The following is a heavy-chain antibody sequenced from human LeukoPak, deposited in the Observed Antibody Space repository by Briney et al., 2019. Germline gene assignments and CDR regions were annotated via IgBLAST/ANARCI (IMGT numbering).Heavy chain of an antibody. J-gene: IGHJ4*02. V-gene: IGHV4-59*01. CDR1: GGSIRSYY. D-gene: IGHD3-9*01. Sequence: PSETLSLTCTVSGGSIRSYYWSWIRQPPGKGLEWIGHIYYSGSTNYNPSLKSRVTISVDTSKNQFSLKVTSVTAADTAVYYCARVSYDILTGHLYYFDYWGQGTLVTVSS. CDR2: IYYSGST. CDR3: ARVSYDILTGHLYYFDY.